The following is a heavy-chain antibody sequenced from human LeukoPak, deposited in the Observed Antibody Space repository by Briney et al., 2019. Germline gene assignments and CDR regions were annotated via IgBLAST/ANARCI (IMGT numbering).Heavy chain of an antibody. CDR2: ITTISHYI. D-gene: IGHD3-10*01. CDR1: GFTLSDYH. Sequence: MPGGSLRLSCAASGFTLSDYHMNWVRQAPGKGLEWLSSITTISHYIYYADAVRGRFTISRDNAKNSLYLQMNSLRGEDTAVYYCARSGGPGTYHQLRYNWFDPWGQGTLVTVSS. V-gene: IGHV3-21*01. J-gene: IGHJ5*02. CDR3: ARSGGPGTYHQLRYNWFDP.